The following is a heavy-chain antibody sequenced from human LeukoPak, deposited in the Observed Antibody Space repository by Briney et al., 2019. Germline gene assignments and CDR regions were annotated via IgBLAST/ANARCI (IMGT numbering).Heavy chain of an antibody. Sequence: SETLSLTCTVSGGSISSSSYYWGWIRQPPGKGLEWIGSVYYTGSTYYNPSLQSRVTISVDTSKNQFSLKLSSVTAADTAVFYCATLGHTASGYYLPSDYWGQGSLVTVSS. CDR1: GGSISSSSYY. D-gene: IGHD3-22*01. CDR3: ATLGHTASGYYLPSDY. J-gene: IGHJ4*02. V-gene: IGHV4-39*07. CDR2: VYYTGST.